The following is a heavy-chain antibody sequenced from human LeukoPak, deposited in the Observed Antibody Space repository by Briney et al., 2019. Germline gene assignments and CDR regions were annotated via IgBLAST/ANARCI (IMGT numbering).Heavy chain of an antibody. Sequence: GGSLRLSCAGSGFPFSNYWMAWVRQAPGKGLEWVANMKEDGGEINYVDSVKGRFTISRDNAKNSLDLQINSLRVDDTAVYYCVRDRGYSTFDYWGQGTLVIVSS. CDR2: MKEDGGEI. CDR1: GFPFSNYW. CDR3: VRDRGYSTFDY. D-gene: IGHD4-23*01. J-gene: IGHJ4*02. V-gene: IGHV3-7*01.